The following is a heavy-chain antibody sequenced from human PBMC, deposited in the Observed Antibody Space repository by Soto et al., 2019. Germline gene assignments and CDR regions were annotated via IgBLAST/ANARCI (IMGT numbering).Heavy chain of an antibody. Sequence: RLSCAAPGFTFSSYGMHWVRQAPGKGLEWVAVISYDGSNKYYADSVKGRFTISRDNSKNTLYLQMNSLRAEDTAVYYCAKDQRWLRNYFDYWGQGTLVTVSS. D-gene: IGHD5-12*01. J-gene: IGHJ4*02. V-gene: IGHV3-30*18. CDR3: AKDQRWLRNYFDY. CDR1: GFTFSSYG. CDR2: ISYDGSNK.